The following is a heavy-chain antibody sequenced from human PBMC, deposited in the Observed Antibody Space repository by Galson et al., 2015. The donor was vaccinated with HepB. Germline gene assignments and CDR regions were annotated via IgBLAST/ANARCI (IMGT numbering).Heavy chain of an antibody. Sequence: SLRLSCAASGFTFSSYSMNWVRQAPGEGLEWVSYISSSSSTIYYADSVKGRFTISRDNAKNSLYLQMNSLRAEDTAVYYCARGPVIDYWGQGTLVTVSS. J-gene: IGHJ4*02. V-gene: IGHV3-48*01. CDR1: GFTFSSYS. CDR2: ISSSSSTI. D-gene: IGHD2-21*01. CDR3: ARGPVIDY.